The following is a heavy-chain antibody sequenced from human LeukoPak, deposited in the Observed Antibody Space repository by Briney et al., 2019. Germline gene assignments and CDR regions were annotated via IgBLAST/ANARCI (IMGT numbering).Heavy chain of an antibody. CDR3: VRPFEDPTLFDP. Sequence: PGGSLRLSCAASGFTFSSYAMHWVRQAPGKGLEWVANIEKDGSEKYYVDSVKGRFTISRDNAKNSLYLQMNGLTAEDTAVYYCVRPFEDPTLFDPWGQGTLVTVSS. CDR2: IEKDGSEK. CDR1: GFTFSSYA. D-gene: IGHD3-10*01. J-gene: IGHJ5*02. V-gene: IGHV3-7*01.